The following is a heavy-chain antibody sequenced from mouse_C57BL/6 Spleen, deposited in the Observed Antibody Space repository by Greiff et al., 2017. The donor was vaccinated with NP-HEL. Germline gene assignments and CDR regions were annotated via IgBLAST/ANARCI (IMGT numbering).Heavy chain of an antibody. V-gene: IGHV5-9*01. CDR3: ARGSYREGFAY. Sequence: EVKLVESGGGLVKPGGSLNLSCAASGFTFSSYTMSWVRQTPEKRLEWVATISGGGGNTYYPDSVKGRVTLSRDNAKNTLYLKMSSLRSEDTALDYCARGSYREGFAYWGQGTLVTVSA. J-gene: IGHJ3*01. CDR1: GFTFSSYT. CDR2: ISGGGGNT.